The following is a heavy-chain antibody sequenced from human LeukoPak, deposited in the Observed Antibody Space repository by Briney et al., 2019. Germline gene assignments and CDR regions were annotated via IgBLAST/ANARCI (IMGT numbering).Heavy chain of an antibody. D-gene: IGHD6-19*01. J-gene: IGHJ4*02. CDR3: ARVPRTYSSGWYGSF. CDR1: GYTFTGYY. CDR2: INPNSGGT. V-gene: IGHV1-2*02. Sequence: GASVKVSCKASGYTFTGYYMHWVRQAPGQGLEWMGWINPNSGGTNYAQKFQGRVTMTRDTSISTAYMELSRLRSDDTAVYYCARVPRTYSSGWYGSFWGQGTLVTVSS.